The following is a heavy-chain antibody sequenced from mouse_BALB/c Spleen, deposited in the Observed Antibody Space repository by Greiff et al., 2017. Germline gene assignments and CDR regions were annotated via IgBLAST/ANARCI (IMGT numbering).Heavy chain of an antibody. CDR1: GYTFTSYW. J-gene: IGHJ2*01. CDR3: ARSPQENYFDY. Sequence: QVQLQQSGAELVKPGASVRLSCTTSGYTFTSYWIQWVKQRPGQGLGWIGEIFPGTGTTYYNEKFKGKATLTIDTSSSTAYMQLSSLTSEDSAVYFCARSPQENYFDYWGQGTTLTVSS. CDR2: IFPGTGTT. V-gene: IGHV1S132*01.